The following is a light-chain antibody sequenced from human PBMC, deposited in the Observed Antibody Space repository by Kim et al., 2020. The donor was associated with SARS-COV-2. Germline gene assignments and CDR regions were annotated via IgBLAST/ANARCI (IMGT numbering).Light chain of an antibody. CDR3: QQFNSYSVT. V-gene: IGKV1-5*03. J-gene: IGKJ2*01. CDR1: QSISNW. Sequence: SASLGDRVPITCRASQSISNWLALYQQKPGKAPKLLIYNASSLESGVPSRFSASGSGTEFSLTISSLQPDDFATYYCQQFNSYSVTFGQGTKLEI. CDR2: NAS.